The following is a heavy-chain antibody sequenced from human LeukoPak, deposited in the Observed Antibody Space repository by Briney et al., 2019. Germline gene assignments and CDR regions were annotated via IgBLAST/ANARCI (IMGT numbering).Heavy chain of an antibody. V-gene: IGHV4-59*01. CDR3: ARDRDYSSGWYEDY. Sequence: PSETLSLTCTVSGGSISSYYWSWIRQPPGKGLEWIGYIYYSGSTNYNPSLKSRVTISVDTSKSQFSLKLSSVTAADTAMYYCARDRDYSSGWYEDYWGQGTLVTVSS. CDR1: GGSISSYY. CDR2: IYYSGST. D-gene: IGHD6-19*01. J-gene: IGHJ4*02.